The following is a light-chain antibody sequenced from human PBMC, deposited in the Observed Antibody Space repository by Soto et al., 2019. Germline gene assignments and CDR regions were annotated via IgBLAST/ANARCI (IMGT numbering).Light chain of an antibody. CDR3: QQRSNWPT. CDR2: DAS. CDR1: QSVSSY. V-gene: IGKV3-11*01. J-gene: IGKJ2*01. Sequence: EIVLTQSPATLSLSPGERATLSCRASQSVSSYLAWYQPKPGQAPRLLIYDASNRATGIPARFSGSESWTDFTHTISRLEPEAFAVYYCQQRSNWPTFGQGTKLEIK.